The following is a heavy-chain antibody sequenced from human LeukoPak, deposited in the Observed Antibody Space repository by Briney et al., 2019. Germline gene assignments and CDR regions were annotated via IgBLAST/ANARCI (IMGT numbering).Heavy chain of an antibody. CDR3: ARDTQKALPRVVVVPAATGDDDAFDI. CDR1: GYTFTGYY. CDR2: INPNSGGT. Sequence: ASVKVSCKASGYTFTGYYMHWVRQAPGQGLKWMGWINPNSGGTNYAQKFQGRVTMTRDTSISTAYMELSRLRSDDTAVYYCARDTQKALPRVVVVPAATGDDDAFDIWGQGTMVTVPS. J-gene: IGHJ3*02. D-gene: IGHD2-2*01. V-gene: IGHV1-2*02.